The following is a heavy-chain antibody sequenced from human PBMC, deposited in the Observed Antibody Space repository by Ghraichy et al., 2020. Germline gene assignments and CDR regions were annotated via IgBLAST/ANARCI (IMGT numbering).Heavy chain of an antibody. CDR1: REHVTNPG. D-gene: IGHD2-2*01. V-gene: IGHV1-18*04. Sequence: ASVKVSCKTCREHVTNPGTYRNRESPGQGLKWMGWISAYNGDTNYAQKLQGRVTMTTDTSTSTAYLQLRSLRSDDTAVYYCARVSVVPAAKSDYWGQGTLVTVSS. CDR2: ISAYNGDT. J-gene: IGHJ4*02. CDR3: ARVSVVPAAKSDY.